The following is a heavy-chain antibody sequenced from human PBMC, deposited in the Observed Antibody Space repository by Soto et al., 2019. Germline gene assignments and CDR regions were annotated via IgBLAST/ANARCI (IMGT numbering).Heavy chain of an antibody. V-gene: IGHV3-23*01. CDR3: VKDLVVSSSWYWLDP. J-gene: IGHJ5*02. CDR1: GFTFSSYP. D-gene: IGHD6-13*01. CDR2: ISGRGGRT. Sequence: PGGSLRPSCAPSGFTFSSYPMHWVRQAPGKVLDWVSVISGRGGRTYYDDSVKGRFTISRDNSKSTLYLQMNSLSADDTAVYYCVKDLVVSSSWYWLDPWGQGTLVTVSS.